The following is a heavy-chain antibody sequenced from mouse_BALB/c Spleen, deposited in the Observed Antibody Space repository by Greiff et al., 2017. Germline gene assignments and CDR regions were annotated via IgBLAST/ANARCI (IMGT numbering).Heavy chain of an antibody. V-gene: IGHV7-3*02. Sequence: EVKLVESGGGLVQPGGSLRLSCATSGFTFTDYYMSWVRQPPGKALEWLGFIRNKANGYTTEYSASVKGRFTISRDNSQSILYLQMNTLRAEDSATYYCARDERYDGYFDYWGQGTTLTVSS. D-gene: IGHD2-14*01. CDR1: GFTFTDYY. CDR3: ARDERYDGYFDY. CDR2: IRNKANGYTT. J-gene: IGHJ2*01.